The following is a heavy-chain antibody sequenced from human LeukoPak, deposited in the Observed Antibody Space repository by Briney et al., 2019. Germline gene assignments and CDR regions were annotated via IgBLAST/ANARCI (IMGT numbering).Heavy chain of an antibody. V-gene: IGHV4-34*01. Sequence: SETLSLTCAVYGGSFSGYYWSWIRQPPGKGLEWIGEINHSGSTNYNPSPKSRVTISVDTSKNQFSLKLSSVTAADTAVYYCARVEVRWYIYYGTDVWGQGTTVTVSS. CDR3: ARVEVRWYIYYGTDV. D-gene: IGHD4-23*01. CDR2: INHSGST. CDR1: GGSFSGYY. J-gene: IGHJ6*02.